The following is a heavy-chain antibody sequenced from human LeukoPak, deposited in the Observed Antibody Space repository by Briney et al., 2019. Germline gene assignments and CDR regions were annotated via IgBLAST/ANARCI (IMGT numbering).Heavy chain of an antibody. J-gene: IGHJ4*02. CDR3: AKGRAQYCSSTSCYAFDY. CDR1: GFTFSSYG. D-gene: IGHD2-2*01. CDR2: IWYDGSNK. V-gene: IGHV3-33*06. Sequence: GGSLRLSCAASGFTFSSYGMHWVRQAPGKGLEWVAVIWYDGSNKYYADSVNGRFTISRDNSKTTLYLPMNSLRAEDTAVYYCAKGRAQYCSSTSCYAFDYWGQGTLVTVSS.